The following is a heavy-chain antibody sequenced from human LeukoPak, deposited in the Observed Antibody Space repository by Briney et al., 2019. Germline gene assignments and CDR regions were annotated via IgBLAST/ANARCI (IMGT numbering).Heavy chain of an antibody. Sequence: GGSLRLSCSASGFTFSSYAMHWVRQAPGKGLEWVAVISYDGRNKYYADSVKGRFTISRDNAKNTLYLQMNSLRGEDAVVYYCAREGRTAELDYWGQGTLVTVSS. CDR3: AREGRTAELDY. D-gene: IGHD1/OR15-1a*01. V-gene: IGHV3-30*04. CDR2: ISYDGRNK. J-gene: IGHJ4*02. CDR1: GFTFSSYA.